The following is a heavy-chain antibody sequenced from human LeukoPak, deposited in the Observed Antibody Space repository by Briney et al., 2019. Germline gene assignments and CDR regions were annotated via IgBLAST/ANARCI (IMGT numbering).Heavy chain of an antibody. CDR2: FDPEDGET. CDR3: ATVLTFWSGYLNWFDP. D-gene: IGHD3-3*01. J-gene: IGHJ5*02. CDR1: GYTLTELS. Sequence: ASVKVSCKVSGYTLTELSMHWVRQAPGKGLEGMGGFDPEDGETIYAQKFQGRVTMTEDTSTDTAYMELSSLRSEDTAVYYCATVLTFWSGYLNWFDPWGQGTLVTVSS. V-gene: IGHV1-24*01.